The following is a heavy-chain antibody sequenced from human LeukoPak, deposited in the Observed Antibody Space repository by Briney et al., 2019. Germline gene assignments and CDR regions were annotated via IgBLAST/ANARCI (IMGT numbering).Heavy chain of an antibody. V-gene: IGHV3-23*01. CDR1: GFTFSSYA. Sequence: GGSLRLSCAASGFTFSSYAMSWVRQAPGKGLEWVSATSGSGGGTYYADSVKGRFTISRDNSKNTLYLQMNSLRAEDTAVYYCAKVGCDPKQEYCSSTRTALGAFDIWGQGTMVTVSS. CDR2: TSGSGGGT. J-gene: IGHJ3*02. D-gene: IGHD2-2*01. CDR3: AKVGCDPKQEYCSSTRTALGAFDI.